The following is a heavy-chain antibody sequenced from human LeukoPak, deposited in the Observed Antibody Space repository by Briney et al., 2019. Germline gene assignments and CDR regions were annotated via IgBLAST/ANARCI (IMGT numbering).Heavy chain of an antibody. J-gene: IGHJ6*03. Sequence: ASVKVSCKASGFTFTGYYIHWVRQAPGQGLEWMGWINPNSGGTNYAQKFQGRVTMTWDTSISTAYMVLSGLRSDDTAVYYCARRKGIDMDVWGKGTTVTVSS. CDR3: ARRKGIDMDV. V-gene: IGHV1-2*02. CDR1: GFTFTGYY. CDR2: INPNSGGT.